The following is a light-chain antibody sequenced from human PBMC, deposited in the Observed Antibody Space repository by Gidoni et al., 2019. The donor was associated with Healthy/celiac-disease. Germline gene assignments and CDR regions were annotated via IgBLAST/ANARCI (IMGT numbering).Light chain of an antibody. CDR1: QRVRSSY. V-gene: IGKV3-20*01. CDR2: GAS. Sequence: EIVLTQPPGTLSLSPGERATLSCRASQRVRSSYLAWYQQKPGQAPRLLIYGASSRATGIPDRFSGSGSGTDFTLTISRLEPEDCAVYYCQQYGSSPRTFGQGTKVEIK. J-gene: IGKJ1*01. CDR3: QQYGSSPRT.